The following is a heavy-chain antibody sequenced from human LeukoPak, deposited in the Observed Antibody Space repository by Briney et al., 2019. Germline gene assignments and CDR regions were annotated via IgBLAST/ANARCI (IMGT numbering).Heavy chain of an antibody. CDR2: ITGSGGIT. Sequence: GGSLRLSCAASGFTFSSYVMTWVRQATGKGLEWVSGITGSGGITYYADSVKGRFTISRDNSKNTVYLQMNSLRAEDTAIYYCAKDFQGQIPDAFDIWGQGTMVTVFS. V-gene: IGHV3-23*01. CDR3: AKDFQGQIPDAFDI. CDR1: GFTFSSYV. D-gene: IGHD2-21*01. J-gene: IGHJ3*02.